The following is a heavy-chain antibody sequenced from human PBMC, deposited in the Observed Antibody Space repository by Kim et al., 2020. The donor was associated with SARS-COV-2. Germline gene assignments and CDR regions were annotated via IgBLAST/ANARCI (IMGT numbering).Heavy chain of an antibody. CDR1: GFTFSSYG. J-gene: IGHJ3*02. CDR2: IAYDGSNS. Sequence: GGSLRLSCAASGFTFSSYGIHWVRQAPGKGLEWVGAIAYDGSNSHFADSVKGRFTMSKDNSQNTVSLEMGSLRDEDTAVYYCARAWGYCRSGDCYVSGTHDAFDIWGQGTMVSVSS. CDR3: ARAWGYCRSGDCYVSGTHDAFDI. V-gene: IGHV3-33*05. D-gene: IGHD2-21*02.